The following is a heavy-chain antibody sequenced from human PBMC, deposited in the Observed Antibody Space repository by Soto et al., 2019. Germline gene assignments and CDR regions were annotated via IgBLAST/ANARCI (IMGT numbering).Heavy chain of an antibody. CDR1: GGPISSYY. V-gene: IGHV4-59*01. CDR2: IYYSGST. J-gene: IGHJ5*02. Sequence: SETLPHTCAVSGGPISSYYCSWIRQPTGKVLEWIGYIYYSGSTIYHPSLKSRVTISVDTSKNQFSLKLSSLTAADTAVYYCARLWNQNYYGSGSYSLDPWGQGTLVTSPQ. D-gene: IGHD3-10*01. CDR3: ARLWNQNYYGSGSYSLDP.